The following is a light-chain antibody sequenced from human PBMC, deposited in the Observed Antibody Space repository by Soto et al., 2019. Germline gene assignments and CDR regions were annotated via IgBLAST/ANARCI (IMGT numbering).Light chain of an antibody. CDR1: SSDIGGYDY. CDR3: TSYTSSSTHV. J-gene: IGLJ1*01. Sequence: QSVLTQPASVSGSPGQSITISCAGTSSDIGGYDYVSWYQHHPGKAPKFIIYGVTNRPSGVSHRFSGSKSANTASLTISGLQAEDEADYYCTSYTSSSTHVFGRGPNVNV. V-gene: IGLV2-14*01. CDR2: GVT.